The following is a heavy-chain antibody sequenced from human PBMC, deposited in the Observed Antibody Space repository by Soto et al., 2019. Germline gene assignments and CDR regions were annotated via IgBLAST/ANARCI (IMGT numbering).Heavy chain of an antibody. J-gene: IGHJ3*02. CDR1: GGSISRNNYY. V-gene: IGHV4-39*01. CDR2: IYYSGST. D-gene: IGHD4-4*01. Sequence: SETLSLTCTVSGGSISRNNYYWGWVRQPPGKGLEWIGSIYYSGSTYYNPSLKSRVTISADTSKNQFSLKVSSVTAADTALYYCASSYTDDVFDIWGQGTMVTVSS. CDR3: ASSYTDDVFDI.